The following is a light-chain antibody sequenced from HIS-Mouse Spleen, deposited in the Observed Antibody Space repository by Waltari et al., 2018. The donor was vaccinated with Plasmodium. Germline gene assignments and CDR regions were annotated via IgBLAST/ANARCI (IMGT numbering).Light chain of an antibody. CDR1: QGISRY. V-gene: IGKV1-8*01. Sequence: AIRMTQSPSSFSASTGDRVTITCRASQGISRYLAWYQQKPRKAPKLLIYAASTLQSGVPSRFRSSGSGTDFTLTISCLQSEDFATYYCQQYYSYPFTFGPGTKVDIK. CDR3: QQYYSYPFT. J-gene: IGKJ3*01. CDR2: AAS.